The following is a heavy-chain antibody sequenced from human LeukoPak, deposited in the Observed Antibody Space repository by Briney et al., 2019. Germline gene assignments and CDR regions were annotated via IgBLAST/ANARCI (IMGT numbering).Heavy chain of an antibody. J-gene: IGHJ4*02. CDR3: ARGNILTGYCFDF. CDR2: IHYTGAT. D-gene: IGHD3-9*01. Sequence: PSETLSLTCAVYGGSITGYYWSWIRQTPGRELEWVGEIHYTGATSYNPSLKSRATILTDTSKNQFSLRLSSVTAADTAVYYCARGNILTGYCFDFWGQGALVTVSS. CDR1: GGSITGYY. V-gene: IGHV4-34*01.